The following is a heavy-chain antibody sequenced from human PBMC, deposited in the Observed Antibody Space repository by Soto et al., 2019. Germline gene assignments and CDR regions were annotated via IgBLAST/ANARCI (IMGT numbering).Heavy chain of an antibody. D-gene: IGHD6-19*01. V-gene: IGHV4-39*01. CDR3: ARPNSSGWTDDAFDI. J-gene: IGHJ3*02. CDR2: IYYSGST. CDR1: GGSISSSSYY. Sequence: SETLSLTCTVSGGSISSSSYYWGWIRQPPGKGLEWIGSIYYSGSTYYNPSLKSRVTISVDTSKNQFSLKLSSVTAADTAVYYCARPNSSGWTDDAFDIWGQGTMVTVSS.